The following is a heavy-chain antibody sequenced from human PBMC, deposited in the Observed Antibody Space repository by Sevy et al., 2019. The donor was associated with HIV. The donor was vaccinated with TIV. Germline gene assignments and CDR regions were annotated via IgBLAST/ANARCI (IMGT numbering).Heavy chain of an antibody. CDR1: EFTFSSYS. CDR2: ISGGGTYI. CDR3: ARGTHDYGDYDRDAFDI. J-gene: IGHJ3*02. V-gene: IGHV3-21*01. D-gene: IGHD4-17*01. Sequence: GGSLRLSCATSEFTFSSYSMNWVRQAPGNGLEWVSSISGGGTYIYYADSVKGRSTISRDNAKNSLSLQMNSLRAEATAVYYCARGTHDYGDYDRDAFDIWGQGTMVTVSS.